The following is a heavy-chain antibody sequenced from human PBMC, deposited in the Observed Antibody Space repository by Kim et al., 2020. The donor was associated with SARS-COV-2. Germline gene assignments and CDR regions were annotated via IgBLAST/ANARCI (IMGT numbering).Heavy chain of an antibody. Sequence: FQGQVTISADKSISTAYLQWSSLKASDTAMYYCARKWLRGHSYGYLVFDYWGQGTLVTVSS. D-gene: IGHD5-18*01. J-gene: IGHJ4*02. V-gene: IGHV5-51*01. CDR3: ARKWLRGHSYGYLVFDY.